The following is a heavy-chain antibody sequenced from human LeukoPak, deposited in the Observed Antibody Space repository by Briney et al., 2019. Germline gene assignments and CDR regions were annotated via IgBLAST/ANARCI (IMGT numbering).Heavy chain of an antibody. J-gene: IGHJ6*02. CDR2: INHSGST. CDR1: GGSFSGYY. D-gene: IGHD3-10*01. V-gene: IGHV4-34*01. CDR3: ARDKRITMVRGVNYYYGMDV. Sequence: PSETLSLTCAVYGGSFSGYYCSWIRRPPGKGLEWIGEINHSGSTNYNPSLKSRVTISVDTSKNQFSLKLSSVTAADTAVYYCARDKRITMVRGVNYYYGMDVWGQGTTVTVSS.